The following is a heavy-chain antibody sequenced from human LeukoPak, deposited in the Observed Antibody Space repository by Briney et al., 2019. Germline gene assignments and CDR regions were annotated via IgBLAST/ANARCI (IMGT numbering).Heavy chain of an antibody. CDR3: ARDPVVVVVAAPNWFDP. CDR2: IYYSGST. J-gene: IGHJ5*02. Sequence: SETLSLTCTVSGGSNSSSSYYWGWIRQPPGKGLEWIGSIYYSGSTYYNPSLKSRVTISVDTSKNQFSLKLSSVTAADTAVYYCARDPVVVVVAAPNWFDPWGQGTLVTVSS. V-gene: IGHV4-39*07. CDR1: GGSNSSSSYY. D-gene: IGHD2-15*01.